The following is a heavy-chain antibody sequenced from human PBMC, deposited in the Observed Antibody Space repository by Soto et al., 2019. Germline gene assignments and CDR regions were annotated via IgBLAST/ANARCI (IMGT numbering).Heavy chain of an antibody. CDR2: RSYSGST. D-gene: IGHD2-21*02. V-gene: IGHV4-31*03. Sequence: QVQLQESGPGLVKPSQTLSLTCTVSGGSISSGDYYWSWVRQHPGKGLEWIGYRSYSGSTYYNPSLKSRVTIVVDTSRNQFSLRRSSVTAEDTAFYYCAREGGLAYCGGDCLYNWFDPWGQGTLVTVS. CDR1: GGSISSGDYY. CDR3: AREGGLAYCGGDCLYNWFDP. J-gene: IGHJ5*02.